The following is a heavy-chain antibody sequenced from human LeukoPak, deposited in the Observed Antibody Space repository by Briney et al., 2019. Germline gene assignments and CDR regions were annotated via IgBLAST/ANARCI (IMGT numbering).Heavy chain of an antibody. D-gene: IGHD6-13*01. J-gene: IGHJ4*02. V-gene: IGHV3-30*18. CDR1: GFTFSSYG. CDR3: AKGEYSSSWCFDY. Sequence: GGSLRLSCAASGFTFSSYGMHWVRQAPGKGLEWVAVISYDGSNKYYADSVKGRFTISRDNSKNTLYLQMNSLRAEDTAVYYCAKGEYSSSWCFDYWGQGTLVTVSS. CDR2: ISYDGSNK.